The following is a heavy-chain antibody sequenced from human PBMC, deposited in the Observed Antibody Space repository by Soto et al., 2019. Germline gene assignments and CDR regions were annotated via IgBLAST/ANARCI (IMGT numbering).Heavy chain of an antibody. D-gene: IGHD6-13*01. CDR3: ARRERAAGTDWWFDP. Sequence: QLQLQESGPGLVKPSETLSLTCTVSGGSISSSSFHWGWIRQPPGKGPVWIGSIYYSGSTYYSPSLKSRVTISVDTSKNQFSMKLSSVTAADTAVYYCARRERAAGTDWWFDPWGQGTLVTVSS. CDR2: IYYSGST. J-gene: IGHJ5*02. V-gene: IGHV4-39*01. CDR1: GGSISSSSFH.